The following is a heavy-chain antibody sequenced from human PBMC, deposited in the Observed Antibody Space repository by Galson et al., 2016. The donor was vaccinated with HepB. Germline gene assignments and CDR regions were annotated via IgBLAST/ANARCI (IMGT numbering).Heavy chain of an antibody. CDR1: GGPISGTNW. CDR3: ARIPIFGVLGFDP. J-gene: IGHJ5*02. CDR2: IYHSGST. D-gene: IGHD3-3*01. Sequence: SLTCAVSGGPISGTNWWSWVRQPPGKGLEWIGEIYHSGSTNYSPSLKSRVTIFVDKSKNQFSLKLTSLTAADTAVYYCARIPIFGVLGFDPWGQGTLVTVSS. V-gene: IGHV4-4*02.